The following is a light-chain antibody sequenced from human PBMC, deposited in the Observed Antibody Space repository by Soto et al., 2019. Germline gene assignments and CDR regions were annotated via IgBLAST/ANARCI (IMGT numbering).Light chain of an antibody. Sequence: QSVLTQAASVSGAPGQRVTISCTGSSSNIGAGYDVHWYQKVPGTAPKLLIYGNNNRPSGVPDRFSGSKSGTSASLAITGLQAEDEADYYCQSYDSSLSAPYVFGTGTKVTVL. CDR1: SSNIGAGYD. V-gene: IGLV1-40*01. J-gene: IGLJ1*01. CDR2: GNN. CDR3: QSYDSSLSAPYV.